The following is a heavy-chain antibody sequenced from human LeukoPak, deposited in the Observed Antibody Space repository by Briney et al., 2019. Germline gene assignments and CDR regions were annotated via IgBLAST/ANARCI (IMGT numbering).Heavy chain of an antibody. CDR2: ISGRGGST. Sequence: GGSLRLSCAASGFTFSSYAMSWVRQAPGKGLEWVSAISGRGGSTYYADSVKGRFTISRDNSKNTLYLQMNSLRAEDTAVYYCAKDRPNYYETNGHYYRRDGDYWGQGTLVTVSS. CDR3: AKDRPNYYETNGHYYRRDGDY. J-gene: IGHJ4*02. V-gene: IGHV3-23*01. CDR1: GFTFSSYA. D-gene: IGHD3-16*01.